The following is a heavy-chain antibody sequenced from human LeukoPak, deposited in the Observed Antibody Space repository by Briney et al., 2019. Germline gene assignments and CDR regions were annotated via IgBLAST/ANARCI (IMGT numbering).Heavy chain of an antibody. Sequence: GGSLRLSCGASGFTFSNYGMLWVRQAPGKGLEWVAFIRYDGNNKLYADSVKGRFTISRDNAKSSLYLQMNSLRVEDTAVYYCARGAKNTNYYQDYFDQWGQGTLVTVS. CDR3: ARGAKNTNYYQDYFDQ. D-gene: IGHD3-10*01. V-gene: IGHV3-30*02. CDR2: IRYDGNNK. J-gene: IGHJ4*02. CDR1: GFTFSNYG.